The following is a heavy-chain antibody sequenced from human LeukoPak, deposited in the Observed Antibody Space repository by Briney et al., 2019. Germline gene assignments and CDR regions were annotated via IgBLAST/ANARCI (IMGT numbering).Heavy chain of an antibody. Sequence: PSETLSLTCTVSGGSISSSRYYWGWIRQPPGKGLEWIGSFSYSESTYYNPSLMSRVTISVDTSKNQFSLKLSSVTAADTAVYYCASGQITMIVALWGQGTLVTVSS. CDR2: FSYSEST. D-gene: IGHD3-22*01. CDR3: ASGQITMIVAL. J-gene: IGHJ4*02. CDR1: GGSISSSRYY. V-gene: IGHV4-39*01.